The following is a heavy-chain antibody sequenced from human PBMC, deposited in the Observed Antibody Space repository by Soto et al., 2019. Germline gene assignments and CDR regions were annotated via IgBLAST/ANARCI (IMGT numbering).Heavy chain of an antibody. CDR3: ARGGYSRLHNNWFDP. CDR1: GGSISSGDNY. CDR2: IYYSGST. V-gene: IGHV4-30-4*01. Sequence: QVQLQESGPGLVKPSQTLSLTCTVSGGSISSGDNYWSWIRQPPGKGLEWIGYIYYSGSTYYNPSLKSRVTISVDTSKNQFSLKLSSVTAADTAVYYCARGGYSRLHNNWFDPWGQGTLVTVSS. J-gene: IGHJ5*02. D-gene: IGHD5-18*01.